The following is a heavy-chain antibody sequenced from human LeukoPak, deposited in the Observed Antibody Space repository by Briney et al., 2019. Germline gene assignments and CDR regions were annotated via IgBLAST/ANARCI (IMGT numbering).Heavy chain of an antibody. CDR3: ARLTEGRSSSSGDDY. J-gene: IGHJ4*02. CDR1: GGSFSGYY. D-gene: IGHD6-6*01. V-gene: IGHV4-34*01. CDR2: INHSGST. Sequence: KPSETLSLTCAVYGGSFSGYYWSWIRQPPGKGLEWIGEINHSGSTNYNPSLKSRVTISVDTSKNQFSLKLSSVTAADTAVYYCARLTEGRSSSSGDDYWGQGTLVTVSS.